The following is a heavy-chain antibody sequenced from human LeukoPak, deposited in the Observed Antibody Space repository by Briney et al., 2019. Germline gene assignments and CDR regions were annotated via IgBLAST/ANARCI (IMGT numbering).Heavy chain of an antibody. CDR2: ISAYNGNT. J-gene: IGHJ4*02. CDR3: AKVRRGRYDSSDYYYVGDRAIDY. CDR1: GYTFTSYG. Sequence: EASVKVSCKASGYTFTSYGISWVRQAPGQGLEWMGWISAYNGNTNYAQKLQGRVTMTTDTSTSTAYMELRSLRSDDTAVYYCAKVRRGRYDSSDYYYVGDRAIDYWGQGTLVTVSS. D-gene: IGHD3-22*01. V-gene: IGHV1-18*01.